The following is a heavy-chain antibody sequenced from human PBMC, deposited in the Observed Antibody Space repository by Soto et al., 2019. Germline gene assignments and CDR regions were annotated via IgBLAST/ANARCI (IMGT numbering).Heavy chain of an antibody. CDR1: GFTFSSYG. Sequence: QVQLEESGGGVVQPGRSLRLSCAASGFTFSSYGMHWVRQAPGKGLEWVPVIWYDGSNKYYADSVKGRFTISGDNSKNTLYLQMNSLGAEDTAVYYCARIPQIAVAGTRFGYFDLWGRGTLVTVSS. D-gene: IGHD6-19*01. CDR3: ARIPQIAVAGTRFGYFDL. V-gene: IGHV3-33*01. J-gene: IGHJ2*01. CDR2: IWYDGSNK.